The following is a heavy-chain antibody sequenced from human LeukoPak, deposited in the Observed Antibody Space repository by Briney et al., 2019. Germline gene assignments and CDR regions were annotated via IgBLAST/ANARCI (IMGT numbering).Heavy chain of an antibody. CDR2: INPSGGST. CDR1: GYTFTTYY. Sequence: ASVKVSCKTSGYTFTTYYMHWVRQAPGQGLEWMGIINPSGGSTNYAQKLQGRVTMTTDTSTSTAYMELRSLRSDDTAVYYCARGHRTLPPGVRARKQQEAYNYFDPWGQGTLVTVSS. CDR3: ARGHRTLPPGVRARKQQEAYNYFDP. D-gene: IGHD3-10*01. J-gene: IGHJ5*02. V-gene: IGHV1-46*01.